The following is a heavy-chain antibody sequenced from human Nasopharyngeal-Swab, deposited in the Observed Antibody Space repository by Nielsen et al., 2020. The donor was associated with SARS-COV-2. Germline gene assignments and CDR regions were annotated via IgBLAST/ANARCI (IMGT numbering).Heavy chain of an antibody. D-gene: IGHD5-12*01. Sequence: GESLKISCAASGFTFSSYAMSWVRQAPGKGLEWVSAISGSGGSTYYADSVKGRFTISRDNSKNTLYLQMNSLRAEDTAVYYCAKDQGGGYVFDYWGQGTLVTVSS. CDR1: GFTFSSYA. V-gene: IGHV3-23*01. CDR3: AKDQGGGYVFDY. J-gene: IGHJ4*02. CDR2: ISGSGGST.